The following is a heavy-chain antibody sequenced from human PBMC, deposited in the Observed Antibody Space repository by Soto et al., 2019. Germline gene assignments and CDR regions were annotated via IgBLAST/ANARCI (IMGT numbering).Heavy chain of an antibody. CDR3: ARGGGTVTTDY. CDR1: GYTFSRYY. D-gene: IGHD4-17*01. V-gene: IGHV1-46*03. J-gene: IGHJ4*02. CDR2: INPSGGST. Sequence: ASLKVSCKSSGYTFSRYYMHWVRQAPGQGLEWMGIINPSGGSTSYAQKFQGRVTMTRDTSTSTVYMELSSLRSEDTAVYYCARGGGTVTTDYWGQGTLVTVSS.